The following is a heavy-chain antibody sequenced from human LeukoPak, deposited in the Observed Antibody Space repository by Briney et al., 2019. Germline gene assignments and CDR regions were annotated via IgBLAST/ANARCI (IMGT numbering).Heavy chain of an antibody. Sequence: SETLSLTCPVSGYSISSGYYWGWIRQPPGKGLEWIGSIYHSGSTYYNPSLKSRVTISVDKSKNQFSLKLSSVTAADTAVYYCASGFFYGSGSYYPSWGQGTLVTVSS. CDR2: IYHSGST. V-gene: IGHV4-38-2*01. CDR3: ASGFFYGSGSYYPS. CDR1: GYSISSGYY. J-gene: IGHJ4*02. D-gene: IGHD3-10*01.